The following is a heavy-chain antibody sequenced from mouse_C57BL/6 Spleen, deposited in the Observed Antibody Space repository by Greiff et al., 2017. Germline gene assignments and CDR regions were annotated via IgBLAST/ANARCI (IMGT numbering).Heavy chain of an antibody. CDR3: ARLSMDY. V-gene: IGHV1-42*01. CDR1: GYSFTGYY. Sequence: EVKLVESGPELVKPGASVKISCKASGYSFTGYYMNWVKQSPEKSLEWIGEINPSTGGTTSNQKFKAKATLTVDKSSSTAYMQLKSLTSEDSAVYYCARLSMDYWGQGTSVTVSS. CDR2: INPSTGGT. J-gene: IGHJ4*01.